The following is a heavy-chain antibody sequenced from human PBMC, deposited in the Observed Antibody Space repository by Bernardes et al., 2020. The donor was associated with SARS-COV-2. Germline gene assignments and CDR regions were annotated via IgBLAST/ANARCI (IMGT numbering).Heavy chain of an antibody. Sequence: GGSLRLSCAASGFTLTYAVMHWVRQAPGEGPEWVAVLWKNGNHRYNVDAVEGRFTISRDDSDNTLFPQMNSLRVEDTAVYYCARESDGLDVWGQGTTVIVAS. CDR2: LWKNGNHR. V-gene: IGHV3-33*01. CDR1: GFTLTYAV. CDR3: ARESDGLDV. J-gene: IGHJ6*02.